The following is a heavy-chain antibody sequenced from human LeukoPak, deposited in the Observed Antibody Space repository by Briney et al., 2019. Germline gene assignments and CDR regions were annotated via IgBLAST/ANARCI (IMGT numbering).Heavy chain of an antibody. D-gene: IGHD1-26*01. CDR1: GGSISTYY. CDR2: IYYSGST. V-gene: IGHV4-59*01. CDR3: ARVRNFRGYYYYYYMDV. Sequence: SETLSLTCTVSGGSISTYYWSWIRQPPGKGLEWIGYIYYSGSTNYNPSLKSRLTISVDTSKKQFSLKLSSVTTADTAVYYCARVRNFRGYYYYYYMDVWGKGTTVTISS. J-gene: IGHJ6*03.